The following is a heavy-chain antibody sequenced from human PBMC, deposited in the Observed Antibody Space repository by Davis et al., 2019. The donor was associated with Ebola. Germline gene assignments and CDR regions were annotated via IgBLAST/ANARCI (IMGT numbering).Heavy chain of an antibody. CDR2: ISAYNGNT. Sequence: AASVKVSCKASGGTFSSYAISWVRQAPGQGLEWMGWISAYNGNTNYAQKLQGRVTMTTDTSTSTAYMELRSLRSDDTAVYYCARDGGGSSSSLLRYYYYYGMDVWGQGTTVTVSS. CDR1: GGTFSSYA. J-gene: IGHJ6*02. CDR3: ARDGGGSSSSLLRYYYYYGMDV. V-gene: IGHV1-18*01. D-gene: IGHD6-6*01.